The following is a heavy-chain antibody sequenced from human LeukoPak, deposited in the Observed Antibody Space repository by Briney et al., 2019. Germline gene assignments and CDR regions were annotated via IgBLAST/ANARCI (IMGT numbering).Heavy chain of an antibody. CDR1: GGSISSSSYY. J-gene: IGHJ4*02. CDR2: IYYSGST. V-gene: IGHV4-39*01. D-gene: IGHD3-22*01. Sequence: KPSETLSLTCTVSGGSISSSSYYWGWIRQPPGKGLEWIGSIYYSGSTYYNPSLKSRVTISVDTSKNQFSLKLSSVTAADTAVYYCARPRQRGYYSPTFDYWGQGTLVTVSS. CDR3: ARPRQRGYYSPTFDY.